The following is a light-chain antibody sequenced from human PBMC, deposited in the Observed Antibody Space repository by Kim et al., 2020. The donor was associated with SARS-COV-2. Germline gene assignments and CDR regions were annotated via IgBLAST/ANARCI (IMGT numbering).Light chain of an antibody. CDR2: GKS. CDR1: SLISHY. J-gene: IGLJ3*02. Sequence: SSELTQDPAVSVALGHTVRITCQGNSLISHYASWYQQKPGGAPVLVLYGKSDRPSGIPDRFSGSKSGDTASLTISGAQAEDEADYYCHSRGSSGDHMVFGGGTKVTVL. CDR3: HSRGSSGDHMV. V-gene: IGLV3-19*01.